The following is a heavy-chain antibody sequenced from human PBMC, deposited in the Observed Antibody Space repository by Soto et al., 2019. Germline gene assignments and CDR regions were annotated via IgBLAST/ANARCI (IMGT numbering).Heavy chain of an antibody. Sequence: SVKVSCHASGHTFTSYGIRWVRQAPGQGLECLGWISSYNGNTNYAQKLQVRVTMTTDTSTSTAYMELRSLRSDDTAVYYCGRGRHITIFGVVIQRPYSNYYYYGMDFWGQGTTVTVSS. V-gene: IGHV1-18*04. CDR3: GRGRHITIFGVVIQRPYSNYYYYGMDF. D-gene: IGHD3-3*01. J-gene: IGHJ6*02. CDR2: ISSYNGNT. CDR1: GHTFTSYG.